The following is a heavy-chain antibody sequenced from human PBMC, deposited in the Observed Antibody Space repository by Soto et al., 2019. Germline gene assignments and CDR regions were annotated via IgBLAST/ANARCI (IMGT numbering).Heavy chain of an antibody. D-gene: IGHD3-9*01. Sequence: ASVKVSCKASGYTFTSYYMHWVRQAPGQGLEWMGIINPSGGSTSYAQKFQGRVTMTRDTSTSTVYMELSSLRSEDTAVYYCARGPAEELRYFDWSHDYWGQGTLVTV. CDR1: GYTFTSYY. V-gene: IGHV1-46*01. CDR2: INPSGGST. J-gene: IGHJ4*02. CDR3: ARGPAEELRYFDWSHDY.